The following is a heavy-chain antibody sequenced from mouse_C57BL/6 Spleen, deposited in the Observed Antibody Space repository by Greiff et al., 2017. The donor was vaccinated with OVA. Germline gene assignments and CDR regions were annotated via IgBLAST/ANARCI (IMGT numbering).Heavy chain of an antibody. J-gene: IGHJ3*01. CDR2: INPNNGGT. CDR3: ASTLDYKFAY. D-gene: IGHD2-4*01. Sequence: VQLQQSGPELVKPGASVKISCKASGYTFTDYYMNWVKQSHGKSLEWIGDINPNNGGTSYNQKFKGKATLTVDKSSSTAYMELRSLTSEDSAVYYCASTLDYKFAYWGQGTLVTVSA. CDR1: GYTFTDYY. V-gene: IGHV1-26*01.